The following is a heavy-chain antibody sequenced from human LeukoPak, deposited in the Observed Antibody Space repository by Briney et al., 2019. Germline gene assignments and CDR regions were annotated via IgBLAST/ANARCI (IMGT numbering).Heavy chain of an antibody. V-gene: IGHV3-15*01. CDR1: GFSFTDAW. CDR3: TTSYDYDSGSYYNF. D-gene: IGHD3-10*01. J-gene: IGHJ4*02. CDR2: IKSRNHGGTA. Sequence: PGGSLRLSCAASGFSFTDAWMRWVRLAPGKGLEWVGRIKSRNHGGTADYPAPVKGRFTISRDDSKNTLYLQMNSLKTEDTAVYYCTTSYDYDSGSYYNFWGQGTLVTVSS.